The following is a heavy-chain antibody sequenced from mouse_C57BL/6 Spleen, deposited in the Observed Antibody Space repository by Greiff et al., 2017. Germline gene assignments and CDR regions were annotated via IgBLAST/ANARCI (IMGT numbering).Heavy chain of an antibody. CDR2: IDPETGGT. CDR3: TISNWDEGDY. Sequence: VQVVESGAELVRPGASVTLSCKASGYTFTDYEMHWVKQTPVHGLEWIGAIDPETGGTAYNQKFKGKAILTADKSSSTAYMELRSLTSEDSAVYYCTISNWDEGDYWGQGTTLTVSS. V-gene: IGHV1-15*01. D-gene: IGHD4-1*01. CDR1: GYTFTDYE. J-gene: IGHJ2*01.